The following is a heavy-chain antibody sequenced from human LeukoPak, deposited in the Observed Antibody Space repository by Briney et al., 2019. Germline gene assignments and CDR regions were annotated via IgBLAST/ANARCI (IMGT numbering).Heavy chain of an antibody. V-gene: IGHV3-30*12. J-gene: IGHJ3*02. D-gene: IGHD5-12*01. Sequence: PGRSLRLSCAASGFSISSYHIHWVRQVPGQGLEWVALIFDDGSIRYYADSVRGRLSISRDNSKNTVSLDMNSLRVEDSAVYYCATEGRHSGSDDFDIWGQGTTVTVSS. CDR2: IFDDGSIR. CDR3: ATEGRHSGSDDFDI. CDR1: GFSISSYH.